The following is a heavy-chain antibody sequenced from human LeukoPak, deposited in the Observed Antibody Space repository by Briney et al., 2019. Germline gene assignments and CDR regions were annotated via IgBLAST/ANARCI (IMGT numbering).Heavy chain of an antibody. V-gene: IGHV3-23*01. J-gene: IGHJ4*02. CDR1: EFTFSSYW. Sequence: PGGSLRLSCAASEFTFSSYWMHWVRQAPGKGLEWVSAISDSGGSTYYADSVKGRFTISRDNSKNTLYLQMNSLRAEDTAVYYCAKDSPRIAVAGILDYWGQGTLVTVSS. CDR2: ISDSGGST. D-gene: IGHD6-19*01. CDR3: AKDSPRIAVAGILDY.